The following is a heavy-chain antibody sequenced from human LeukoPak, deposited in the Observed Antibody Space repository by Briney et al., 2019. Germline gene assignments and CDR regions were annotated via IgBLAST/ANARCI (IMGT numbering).Heavy chain of an antibody. D-gene: IGHD3-16*01. CDR1: GFTISTNF. V-gene: IGHV3-20*01. CDR2: INWNGGST. CDR3: ARGLISGGGYYYYYMDV. Sequence: GGSLRLSCSAYGFTISTNFMSWVRQAPGKGLEWVSGINWNGGSTGYADSVKGRFTISRDNAKNSLYLQMNSLRAEDTALYHCARGLISGGGYYYYYMDVWGKGTTVTVSS. J-gene: IGHJ6*03.